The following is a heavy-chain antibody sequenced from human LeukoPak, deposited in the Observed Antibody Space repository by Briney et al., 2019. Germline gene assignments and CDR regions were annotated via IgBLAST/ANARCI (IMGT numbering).Heavy chain of an antibody. J-gene: IGHJ5*02. CDR2: INASGERT. CDR1: GFTFSRYG. CDR3: AKDRVQLERPYWFDP. Sequence: GGSLRLSCAASGFTFSRYGMSWVRQAPGKGLQWVSVINASGERTSYADSVKGRFTTSRDNSKNTLYLEMNSLRAEDTAVYYCAKDRVQLERPYWFDPWGQGTLVTVSS. D-gene: IGHD1-1*01. V-gene: IGHV3-23*01.